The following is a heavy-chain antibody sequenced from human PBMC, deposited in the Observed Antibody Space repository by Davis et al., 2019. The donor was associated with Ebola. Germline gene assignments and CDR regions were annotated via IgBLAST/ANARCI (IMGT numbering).Heavy chain of an antibody. CDR2: INHSGST. V-gene: IGHV4-34*01. CDR1: GGPFRGYY. CDR3: ARFGYYRGYYGMDV. D-gene: IGHD3-3*01. Sequence: QTPSLTRAVYGGPFRGYYWSWIRPPPGKGLEWIGEINHSGSTNYNPSLKSRVTISVDTSKNQFSLKLSSVAAADTAVYYCARFGYYRGYYGMDVWGQGTTVTVSS. J-gene: IGHJ6*02.